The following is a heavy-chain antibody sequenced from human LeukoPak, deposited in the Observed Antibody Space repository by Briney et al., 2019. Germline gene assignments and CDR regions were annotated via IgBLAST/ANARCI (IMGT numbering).Heavy chain of an antibody. Sequence: PGGSLRLSCAASGFTFSSYAMNWVRQAPGKGLEWVSGIGYTGDSTFYADSVKGRFTVSRDSSKNTLYLQINSLRVDDTAVYYCARQRDDSFDLWGQGTMVTVSS. CDR1: GFTFSSYA. V-gene: IGHV3-23*01. D-gene: IGHD1-1*01. CDR3: ARQRDDSFDL. J-gene: IGHJ3*01. CDR2: IGYTGDST.